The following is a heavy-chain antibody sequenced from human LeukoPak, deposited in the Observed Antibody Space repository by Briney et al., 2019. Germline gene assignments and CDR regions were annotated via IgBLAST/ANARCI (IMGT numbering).Heavy chain of an antibody. Sequence: GGPLRLSCVVSGFTVSTSYMAWVRQAPGKGLECVSLIWIDGTTHYADSVKGRFTISGDNSKNTLYLQMNSLRPEDTAVYYCATKYGESWGQGTLVTVSP. V-gene: IGHV3-66*02. CDR2: IWIDGTT. CDR1: GFTVSTSY. D-gene: IGHD4/OR15-4a*01. CDR3: ATKYGES. J-gene: IGHJ5*02.